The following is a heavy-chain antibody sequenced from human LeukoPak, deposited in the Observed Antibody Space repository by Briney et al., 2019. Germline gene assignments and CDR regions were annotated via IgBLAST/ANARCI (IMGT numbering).Heavy chain of an antibody. V-gene: IGHV1-2*02. CDR3: ARADRLHGGPYLIGP. J-gene: IGHJ5*02. CDR2: INPNSGGT. D-gene: IGHD2-21*01. CDR1: GYSFTDYY. Sequence: ASVKVSCKTSGYSFTDYYMHWVRQAPGQGLEWMGWINPNSGGTSSAQKFQGRVTMTRDTSTSTVYMEVSWLTSDDTAIYYCARADRLHGGPYLIGPWGQGTLVTVSS.